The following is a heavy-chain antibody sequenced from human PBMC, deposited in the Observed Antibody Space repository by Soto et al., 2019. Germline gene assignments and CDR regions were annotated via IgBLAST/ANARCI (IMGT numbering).Heavy chain of an antibody. J-gene: IGHJ5*02. V-gene: IGHV3-23*01. Sequence: EVQLLESGGGLVQPGGSLRLSCAASGFTFSSYAMSWVRQAPGKGLEWVSAISGSGGSTYYADSVKGRFTISRDNSKNTLYLQMNSLRAEDTAVYYCAKDGYYYGSGSYLLPFDPWGQGTLVTVSS. CDR2: ISGSGGST. CDR3: AKDGYYYGSGSYLLPFDP. D-gene: IGHD3-10*01. CDR1: GFTFSSYA.